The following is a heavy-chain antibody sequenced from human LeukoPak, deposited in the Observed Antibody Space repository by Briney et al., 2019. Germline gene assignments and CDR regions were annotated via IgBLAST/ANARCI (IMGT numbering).Heavy chain of an antibody. CDR1: GFTFTTYT. J-gene: IGHJ4*02. V-gene: IGHV3-21*01. Sequence: GGSLRLSCVASGFTFTTYTMHWLRQAPGKGLEWVSSISSRSSHIDYTDSVKGRFIISRDNAKNSLYLQMNSLRAEDTAVYYCAREGNSWYDYWGQGTLVTVSS. CDR2: ISSRSSHI. CDR3: AREGNSWYDY. D-gene: IGHD6-13*01.